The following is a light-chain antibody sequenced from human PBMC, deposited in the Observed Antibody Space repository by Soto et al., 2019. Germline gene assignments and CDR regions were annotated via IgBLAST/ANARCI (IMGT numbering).Light chain of an antibody. V-gene: IGKV3-15*01. CDR3: QQFNKWPLT. J-gene: IGKJ4*01. CDR2: HAS. CDR1: QSVSNN. Sequence: EIVMTQSPATLSVSPGERATLSYRASQSVSNNLAWYQQKPGQAPRLLIYHASTRATGIPARFSGSGSGIEFTLTISSLQSEDFAVYYCQQFNKWPLTFGGGTKVEIK.